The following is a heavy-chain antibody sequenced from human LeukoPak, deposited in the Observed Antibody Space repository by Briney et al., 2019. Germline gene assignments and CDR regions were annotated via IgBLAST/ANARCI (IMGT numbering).Heavy chain of an antibody. CDR1: GFTFCDYS. J-gene: IGHJ4*02. CDR2: ICGSSSYI. V-gene: IGHV3-21*04. CDR3: ARDLRLNLNGACDY. D-gene: IGHD1-20*01. Sequence: PGGSLRLSCAASGFTFCDYSMKWGRQAPGKGLEWVSSICGSSSYIYYADSVKGRFTIPRDNSKNTLFLQMNSLRAEDTALYYCARDLRLNLNGACDYWGQGTRVSVSS.